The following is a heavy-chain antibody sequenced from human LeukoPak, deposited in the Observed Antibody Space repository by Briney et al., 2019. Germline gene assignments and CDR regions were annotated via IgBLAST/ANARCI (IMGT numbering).Heavy chain of an antibody. CDR2: IKQDGTEK. CDR1: GFTFSSYW. V-gene: IGHV3-7*01. J-gene: IGHJ4*02. Sequence: GGSRRLSCAASGFTFSSYWMSWVRQAPGKGLEWVANIKQDGTEKYYVDSVKGRFTTSRDNAKHSLYLQMNSLRAEDTAVYYCARDSVARITDQSFLFDYWGQGTLVTVYS. CDR3: ARDSVARITDQSFLFDY. D-gene: IGHD5-12*01.